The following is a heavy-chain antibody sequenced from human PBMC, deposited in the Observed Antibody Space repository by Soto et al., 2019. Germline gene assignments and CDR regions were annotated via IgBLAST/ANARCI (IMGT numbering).Heavy chain of an antibody. V-gene: IGHV1-69*12. D-gene: IGHD5-12*01. CDR1: GGTFSSYA. CDR2: IIPIFGTS. CDR3: ARDGRGYDSDRFDY. Sequence: QVQLVQSGAEVKKPGSSVKVSCKASGGTFSSYAISWVRQAPGQGLEWMGGIIPIFGTSNYAQKFRGRVTITADEPTSTPYRELSSVRYEATAVSYCARDGRGYDSDRFDYWGQGTLVTVSS. J-gene: IGHJ4*02.